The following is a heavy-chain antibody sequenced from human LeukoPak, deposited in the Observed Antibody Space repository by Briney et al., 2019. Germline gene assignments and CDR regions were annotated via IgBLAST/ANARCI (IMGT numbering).Heavy chain of an antibody. V-gene: IGHV3-7*01. CDR3: ARIVSLIIAAPETFDY. D-gene: IGHD6-6*01. Sequence: GGSLRLSCAASGFTFSSYWMSWVRQAPGKGLEWVANIKQDGSEKYYVDSVKGRFTISRDNAKNSLYLQMYSLRAEDTAVYYCARIVSLIIAAPETFDYWGQGTLVTVSS. CDR1: GFTFSSYW. CDR2: IKQDGSEK. J-gene: IGHJ4*02.